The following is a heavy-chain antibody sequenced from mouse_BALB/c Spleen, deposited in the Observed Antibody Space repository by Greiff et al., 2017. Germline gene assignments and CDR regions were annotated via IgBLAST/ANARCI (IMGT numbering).Heavy chain of an antibody. V-gene: IGHV3-8*02. Sequence: EVKLVESGPSLVKPSQTLSLTCSVTGDSITSGYWNWIRKFPGNKLEYMGYISYSGSTYYNPSLKSRISITRDTSKNQYYLQLNSVTTEDTATYYCARYFDGYDEGFAYWGQGTLVTVSA. CDR1: GDSITSGY. J-gene: IGHJ3*01. CDR3: ARYFDGYDEGFAY. D-gene: IGHD2-2*01. CDR2: ISYSGST.